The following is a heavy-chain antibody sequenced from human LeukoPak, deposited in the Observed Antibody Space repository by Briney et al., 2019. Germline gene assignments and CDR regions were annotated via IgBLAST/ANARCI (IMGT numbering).Heavy chain of an antibody. V-gene: IGHV3-21*01. J-gene: IGHJ3*02. Sequence: GSPRPPLAAFGFNLHRYSMKWGRQAPGKGVGWVSSISSSSSYIYYADSVKGRFTISRDNAKNSLYLQMNSLRAEDTAVYYCARESLGAFDIWGQGTMVTVSS. CDR2: ISSSSSYI. CDR3: ARESLGAFDI. CDR1: GFNLHRYS.